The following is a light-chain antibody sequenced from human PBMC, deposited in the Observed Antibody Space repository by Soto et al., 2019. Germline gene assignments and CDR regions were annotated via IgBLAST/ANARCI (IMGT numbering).Light chain of an antibody. J-gene: IGLJ1*01. CDR2: DTT. CDR3: LFSYNGNYV. Sequence: QAVVTQEPSLTVSPGGTVTLTCGSSTGAVTNGHYPYWFQQKPGQAPRTLIYDTTNRHSWTPARFSGSLLGGKAALTLSGAQPEDEAEYYCLFSYNGNYVLGNGTKLTVL. CDR1: TGAVTNGHY. V-gene: IGLV7-46*01.